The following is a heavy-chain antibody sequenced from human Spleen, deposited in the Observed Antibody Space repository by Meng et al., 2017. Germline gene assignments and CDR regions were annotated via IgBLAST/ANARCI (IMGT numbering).Heavy chain of an antibody. CDR3: ARDFGCSVAY. V-gene: IGHV3-15*05. CDR1: GGTFRNFW. D-gene: IGHD2-8*01. J-gene: IGHJ4*02. CDR2: IKSKVDGGTT. Sequence: GESLKISCEVSGGTFRNFWMTWVRQAPGKGLEWVARIKSKVDGGTTDFAAPVKGRFTISRDNAKNTLYLQMNSLRAEETAVYYCARDFGCSVAYWGQGALVTVSS.